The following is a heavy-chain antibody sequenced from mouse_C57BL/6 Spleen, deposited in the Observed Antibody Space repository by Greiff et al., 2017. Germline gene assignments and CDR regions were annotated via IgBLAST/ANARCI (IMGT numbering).Heavy chain of an antibody. CDR1: GYAFSSSW. CDR2: IYPGDGDT. V-gene: IGHV1-82*01. Sequence: VQLLQSGPELVKPGASVKISCKASGYAFSSSWMNWVKQRPGKGLEWIGRIYPGDGDTNYNGKFKGKATLTVDKSSSTAYMQLSSLTSEDSAVYFCARTPEAVRYLAYWGQGTLVTVSA. D-gene: IGHD1-1*01. CDR3: ARTPEAVRYLAY. J-gene: IGHJ3*01.